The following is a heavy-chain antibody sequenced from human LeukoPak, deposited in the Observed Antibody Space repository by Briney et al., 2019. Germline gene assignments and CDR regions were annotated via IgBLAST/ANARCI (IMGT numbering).Heavy chain of an antibody. CDR2: ISGSGDST. Sequence: GGALRLSCAASGFTFSSYSMTWVRQAPGKGLEWVSVISGSGDSTYYADSVKGRFTITRDKSKNTLYLQMNRLRAEDTAVYYCARAAMVRGVDYFDYWGQGTLVTVSS. CDR1: GFTFSSYS. CDR3: ARAAMVRGVDYFDY. V-gene: IGHV3-23*01. D-gene: IGHD3-10*01. J-gene: IGHJ4*02.